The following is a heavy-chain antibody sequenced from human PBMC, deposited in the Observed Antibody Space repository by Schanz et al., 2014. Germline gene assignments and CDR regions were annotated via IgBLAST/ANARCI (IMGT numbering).Heavy chain of an antibody. J-gene: IGHJ4*02. D-gene: IGHD6-19*01. CDR2: ISSSSIYT. Sequence: VQLVESGGGLLQPGGSLRLSCAASGFTFGTFWMSWVRQAPGKGLEWVSYISSSSIYTNYADSVKGRFTISRDNSKNTLYVQMNSLRAEDTAVYYCARHPSGWFIGHCDYWGQGTLVTVSS. CDR3: ARHPSGWFIGHCDY. V-gene: IGHV3-11*05. CDR1: GFTFGTFW.